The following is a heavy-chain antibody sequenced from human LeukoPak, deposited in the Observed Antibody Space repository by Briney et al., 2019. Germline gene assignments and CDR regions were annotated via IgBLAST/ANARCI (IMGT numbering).Heavy chain of an antibody. CDR3: ARGYCSSISCYTYFDY. Sequence: GESLKISCKGSGYSFTSYWIGWVRQMPGKGLEWMGIIYPGDSDTRYSPSFQGQVTISADKSISTAYLQWSSLKASDTAMYYCARGYCSSISCYTYFDYWGQGTLVTVSS. CDR2: IYPGDSDT. V-gene: IGHV5-51*01. D-gene: IGHD2-2*02. CDR1: GYSFTSYW. J-gene: IGHJ4*02.